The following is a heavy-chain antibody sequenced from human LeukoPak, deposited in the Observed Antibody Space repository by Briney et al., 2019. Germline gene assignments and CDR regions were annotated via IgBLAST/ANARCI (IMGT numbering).Heavy chain of an antibody. J-gene: IGHJ4*02. Sequence: NPSETLSLTCTVSGGSISSYYWSWIRQPPGKGLEWIGYIYYSGSTNYNPSLKGRVTISVDTSKNQFSLKLSSVTAADTAVYYCARSPTTGDFDYWGQGTLVTVSS. V-gene: IGHV4-59*01. CDR3: ARSPTTGDFDY. CDR1: GGSISSYY. D-gene: IGHD1-26*01. CDR2: IYYSGST.